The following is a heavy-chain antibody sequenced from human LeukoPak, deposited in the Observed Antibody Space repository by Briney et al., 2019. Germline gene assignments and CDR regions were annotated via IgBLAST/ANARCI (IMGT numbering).Heavy chain of an antibody. CDR1: GGSFRGYY. Sequence: SETLSLTCAVYGGSFRGYYWSWIRQPPGKGLEWIGEINYSGSTNYNPSLKSRVTISVDTSKNQFSLKLSSVTAADTAVYYCARTYSSNWYEGNWFDPWGQGTLVTVSS. D-gene: IGHD6-13*01. CDR2: INYSGST. J-gene: IGHJ5*02. V-gene: IGHV4-34*01. CDR3: ARTYSSNWYEGNWFDP.